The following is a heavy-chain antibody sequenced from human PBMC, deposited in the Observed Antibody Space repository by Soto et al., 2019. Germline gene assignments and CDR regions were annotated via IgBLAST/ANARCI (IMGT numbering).Heavy chain of an antibody. J-gene: IGHJ3*02. CDR1: GFIFKMYW. CDR2: ISGSGGST. Sequence: PGGSLRLSCAASGFIFKMYWMHWVRQSPGKGLVWISAISGSGGSTYYADSVKGRFTISRDNSKNTLYLQMNSLRAEDTAVYYCAKDRDSSSADDAFDIWGQGTMVTVSS. CDR3: AKDRDSSSADDAFDI. D-gene: IGHD6-19*01. V-gene: IGHV3-23*01.